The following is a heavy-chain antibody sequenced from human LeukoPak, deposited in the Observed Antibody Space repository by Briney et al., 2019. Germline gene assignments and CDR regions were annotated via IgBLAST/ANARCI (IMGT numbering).Heavy chain of an antibody. J-gene: IGHJ4*02. CDR2: IYHSGST. CDR1: GGSISSSNW. D-gene: IGHD1-14*01. V-gene: IGHV4-4*02. Sequence: SGTLSLTCAVSGGSISSSNWWSWVRQPPGQGLEWIGEIYHSGSTNYNPSLKSRVTISVDKSKNQFSLKLSSVTAADTAIYFCAKDYTWRPQPSFFNYWGQGTLVTASS. CDR3: AKDYTWRPQPSFFNY.